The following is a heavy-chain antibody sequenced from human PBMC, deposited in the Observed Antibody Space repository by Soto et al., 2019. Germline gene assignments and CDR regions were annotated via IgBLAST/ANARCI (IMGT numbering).Heavy chain of an antibody. CDR1: GFSFSSYT. V-gene: IGHV3-21*06. CDR3: ARAHEVAWFDS. J-gene: IGHJ5*01. D-gene: IGHD2-15*01. CDR2: ITNRGTHT. Sequence: GGSLRLSCTASGFSFSSYTLNWVRQAPGKGLQWVASITNRGTHTYSADSVRGRFTISRDNDKNSLYLQMNNLRAEDTATYYCARAHEVAWFDSWGLGTLVTVSS.